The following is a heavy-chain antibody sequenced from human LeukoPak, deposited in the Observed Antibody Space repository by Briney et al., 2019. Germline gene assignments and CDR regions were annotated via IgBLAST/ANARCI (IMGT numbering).Heavy chain of an antibody. CDR2: IYYSGST. J-gene: IGHJ5*02. CDR3: ARDIAGFAEKNWFDP. CDR1: GGSISSYY. V-gene: IGHV4-59*12. Sequence: SETLSLTCTVSGGSISSYYWSWIRQPPGKGLEWIGYIYYSGSTDYNPSLKSRVTISVDTSKNQFSLKLSSVTAADTAVYYCARDIAGFAEKNWFDPWGQGTLVTVSS. D-gene: IGHD1-20*01.